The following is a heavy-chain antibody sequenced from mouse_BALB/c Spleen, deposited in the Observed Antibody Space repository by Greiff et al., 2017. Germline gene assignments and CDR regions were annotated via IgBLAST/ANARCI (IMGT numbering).Heavy chain of an antibody. V-gene: IGHV5-12-1*01. Sequence: EVQGVESGGGLVKPGGSLKLSCAASGFAFSSYDMSWVRQTPEKRLEWVAYISSGGGSTYYPDTVKGRFTISRDNAKNTLYLQMSSLKSEDTAMYYCARQDWGFAYWGQGTLVTVSA. J-gene: IGHJ3*01. D-gene: IGHD4-1*01. CDR3: ARQDWGFAY. CDR1: GFAFSSYD. CDR2: ISSGGGST.